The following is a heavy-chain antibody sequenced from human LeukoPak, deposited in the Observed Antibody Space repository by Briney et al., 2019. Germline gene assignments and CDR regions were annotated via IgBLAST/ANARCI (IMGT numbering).Heavy chain of an antibody. CDR2: ISSSSSI. Sequence: GGSLRLSCAASGFTFRNYAIQWVRQAPGKGLEWVSSISSSSSIHFADSVKGRFTISRDNAKNSVSLQINSLRAEDTALYYCARDRHFVAFDIWGQGTMVTVSS. CDR1: GFTFRNYA. V-gene: IGHV3-69-1*01. CDR3: ARDRHFVAFDI. J-gene: IGHJ3*02.